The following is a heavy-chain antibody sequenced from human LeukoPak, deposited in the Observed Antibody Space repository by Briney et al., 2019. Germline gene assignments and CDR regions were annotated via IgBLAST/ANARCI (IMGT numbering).Heavy chain of an antibody. CDR2: INHSGST. V-gene: IGHV4-39*07. J-gene: IGHJ6*02. CDR3: ARRRFTFRAKSPYGMDV. CDR1: GGSISSGDYY. D-gene: IGHD3-10*01. Sequence: PSETLSLTCTVSGGSISSGDYYWSWIRQPPGKGLEWIGEINHSGSTNYNPSLKSRVTISVDTSKNQFSLKLSSVTAADTAVYYCARRRFTFRAKSPYGMDVWGQGTTVTVSS.